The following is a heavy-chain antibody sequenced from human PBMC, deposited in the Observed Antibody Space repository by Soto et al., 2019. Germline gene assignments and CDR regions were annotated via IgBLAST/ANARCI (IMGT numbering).Heavy chain of an antibody. D-gene: IGHD3-22*01. V-gene: IGHV4-39*01. CDR3: ARNGGLLYYDSSGYYYAFDY. CDR2: IYYSGST. J-gene: IGHJ4*02. CDR1: GGSISSSSYY. Sequence: SETLSLTCTVSGGSISSSSYYWGWIRQPPGKGLEWIGSIYYSGSTYYNPSLKSRVTISVDTSKNQFSLKLSSVTAADTAVYYCARNGGLLYYDSSGYYYAFDYWGQGTLVTVSS.